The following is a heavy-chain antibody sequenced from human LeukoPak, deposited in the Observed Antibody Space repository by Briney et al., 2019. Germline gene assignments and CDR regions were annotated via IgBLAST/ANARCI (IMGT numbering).Heavy chain of an antibody. V-gene: IGHV4-4*07. CDR2: IYTSGST. D-gene: IGHD3-10*01. CDR3: ARSSGTMVRGVLNWFDP. J-gene: IGHJ5*02. Sequence: SETLSLTCTVSGGSISSYYWSWIRQPAGKGLEWIGRIYTSGSTNYNPSLKSRVTMSVDTSKNQFSLKLSSLTAADTAVYYCARSSGTMVRGVLNWFDPWGQGTLVTVSS. CDR1: GGSISSYY.